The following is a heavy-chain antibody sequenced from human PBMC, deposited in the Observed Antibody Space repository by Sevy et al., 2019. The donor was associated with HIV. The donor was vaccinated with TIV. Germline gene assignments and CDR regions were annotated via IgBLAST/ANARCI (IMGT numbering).Heavy chain of an antibody. D-gene: IGHD6-13*01. Sequence: GGSRRLSCAASGFTFSTYWMTWVRQAPGKGLEWVANIKQDGSEKYYAESVKGRLTVSRDNTKNSLYLQLNSLRAEDTAIYYCARAPVGSGWYFPRGIDYWGQGTLVTVSS. CDR2: IKQDGSEK. CDR1: GFTFSTYW. CDR3: ARAPVGSGWYFPRGIDY. V-gene: IGHV3-7*01. J-gene: IGHJ4*02.